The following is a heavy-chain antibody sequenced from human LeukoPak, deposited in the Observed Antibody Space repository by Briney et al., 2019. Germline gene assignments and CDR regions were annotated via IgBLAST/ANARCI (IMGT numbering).Heavy chain of an antibody. D-gene: IGHD2-8*01. Sequence: GGSLRLSCAASGFTFSSYSMNWVRQAPGKGLEWVSSISSSSSYIYYADSVKGRFSISRDSSKNILYLQMNSLRAEDTAVYYCAKDRCSNGVGCYYYYMDVWGKGTTVTISS. CDR1: GFTFSSYS. CDR3: AKDRCSNGVGCYYYYMDV. J-gene: IGHJ6*03. CDR2: ISSSSSYI. V-gene: IGHV3-21*01.